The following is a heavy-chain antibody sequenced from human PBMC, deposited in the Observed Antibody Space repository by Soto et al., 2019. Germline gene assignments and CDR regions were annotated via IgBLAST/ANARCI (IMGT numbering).Heavy chain of an antibody. CDR3: ARGLYYNSWTPFY. V-gene: IGHV4-31*03. CDR1: GGSISSGDYY. J-gene: IGHJ4*02. CDR2: IYYSGST. Sequence: SETLSLTCTVSGGSISSGDYYWSWIRQHPGKGLEWIGYIYYSGSTYYNPSLKSRVTISVDTSKNQFSLKLNSVTAADTAVYYCARGLYYNSWTPFYWGQGTLVTVSS. D-gene: IGHD3-10*01.